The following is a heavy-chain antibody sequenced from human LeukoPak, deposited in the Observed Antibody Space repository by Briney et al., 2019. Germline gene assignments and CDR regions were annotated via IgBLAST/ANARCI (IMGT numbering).Heavy chain of an antibody. V-gene: IGHV3-20*04. CDR2: INYNGAIT. D-gene: IGHD3-3*02. CDR3: ARDRLGPSFSVSHFDL. CDR1: GFTFVDYG. J-gene: IGHJ4*02. Sequence: TGGSLRLSCATSGFTFVDYGLSWVRRAPGKGLEWLCAINYNGAITDHADSVKGRFTISRDNAKNSLYLRMDSLRAEDTALYYCARDRLGPSFSVSHFDLWGQGTLVTVSS.